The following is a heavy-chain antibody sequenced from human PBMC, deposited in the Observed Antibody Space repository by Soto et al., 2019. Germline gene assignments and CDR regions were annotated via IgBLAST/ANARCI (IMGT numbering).Heavy chain of an antibody. CDR3: AREYYDVLTAYYCYYYMDV. CDR2: ISHSGSIV. V-gene: IGHV3-11*01. Sequence: QVQLVESGGGLVKPGGSLRLSCAASGFTFSDYYMSWICRAPGMGLEWVSYISHSGSIVNYADSVKGRFTISRDNAKNSLYLQMNSLRAEDTAVYYCAREYYDVLTAYYCYYYMDVWGKGTTVTVSS. CDR1: GFTFSDYY. J-gene: IGHJ6*03. D-gene: IGHD3-9*01.